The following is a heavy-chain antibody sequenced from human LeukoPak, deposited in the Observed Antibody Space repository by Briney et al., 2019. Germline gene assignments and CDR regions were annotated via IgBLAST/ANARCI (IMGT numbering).Heavy chain of an antibody. CDR1: EFTFSSYW. Sequence: GGSLRLSCAVSEFTFSSYWMHWVRQTPGKGLVWVSRIKTDGSITNYADSVKGRFTISRDNAKDTLFLHMSSLRVEDTAVYYCVRDYGGYWGQGILVTVSS. J-gene: IGHJ4*02. CDR3: VRDYGGY. CDR2: IKTDGSIT. V-gene: IGHV3-74*01. D-gene: IGHD4-23*01.